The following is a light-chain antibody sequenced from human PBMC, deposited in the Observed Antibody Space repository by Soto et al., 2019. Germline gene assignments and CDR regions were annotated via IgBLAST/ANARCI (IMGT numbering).Light chain of an antibody. CDR3: RASDTSLSFSV. CDR2: GNI. V-gene: IGLV1-40*01. Sequence: QSVLTQPPSVSGAPGQRITISCTGSSCNIGAVYDVHWYQQLPGTAPKLLIYGNIIRPSGVPDRFSGSKSGSTASLANTGLKADDEDDYYCRASDTSLSFSVFGTGTKVTVL. J-gene: IGLJ1*01. CDR1: SCNIGAVYD.